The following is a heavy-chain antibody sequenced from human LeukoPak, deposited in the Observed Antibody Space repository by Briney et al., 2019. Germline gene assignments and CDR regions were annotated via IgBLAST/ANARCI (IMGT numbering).Heavy chain of an antibody. Sequence: PGGSLRLSCAASGFTFSSYSMTWVRQAPGKGLEWVSSISSSSSYIYYADSVKGRFTISRDNAKNSLYLQMNSLRAEDTAVYYCARDQLGYCSSTSCAPDYWGQGTLVTVSS. CDR3: ARDQLGYCSSTSCAPDY. CDR2: ISSSSSYI. D-gene: IGHD2-2*01. V-gene: IGHV3-21*01. CDR1: GFTFSSYS. J-gene: IGHJ4*02.